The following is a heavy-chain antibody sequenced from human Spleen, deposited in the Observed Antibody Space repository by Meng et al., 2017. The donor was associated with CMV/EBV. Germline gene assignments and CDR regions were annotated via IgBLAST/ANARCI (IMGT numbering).Heavy chain of an antibody. J-gene: IGHJ4*02. D-gene: IGHD2-2*01. CDR1: GGSFGNYH. Sequence: GSLTLTCSVSGGSFGNYHWSWVRQSPGKALEGIGYIYYTGSTKHNPSLKSRVVMSVDTSTIQFSLELNSVTAADTAVYYCARVSGYCGSASCSYYFDFWGQGTLVTVSS. V-gene: IGHV4-59*01. CDR3: ARVSGYCGSASCSYYFDF. CDR2: IYYTGST.